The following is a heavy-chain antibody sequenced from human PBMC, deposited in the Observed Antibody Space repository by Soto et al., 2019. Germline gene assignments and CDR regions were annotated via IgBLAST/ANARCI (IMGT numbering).Heavy chain of an antibody. CDR2: FFYSGST. CDR3: ARAYCSGGSCWAWSNWFDP. V-gene: IGHV4-59*12. D-gene: IGHD2-15*01. J-gene: IGHJ5*02. CDR1: GGSISSYY. Sequence: SETLSLTCTGSGGSISSYYWSWIRQPPGKGLEWIGYFFYSGSTNYNPSLKSRITINPDTSKNQFSLQLNSVTPEDTAVYYCARAYCSGGSCWAWSNWFDPWGQGTLVTVSS.